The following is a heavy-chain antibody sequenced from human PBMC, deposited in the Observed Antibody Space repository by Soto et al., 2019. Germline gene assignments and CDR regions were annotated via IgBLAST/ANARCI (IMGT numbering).Heavy chain of an antibody. J-gene: IGHJ6*02. V-gene: IGHV3-23*01. Sequence: GGSLRLSCAASGFTFSSYAMSWVRQAPGKGLEWVSAISGSGGSTYYADSVKGRFTISRDNSKNTLYLQMNSLRAEDTAVYYCANLPVAGPHYYYYYGMDVWGQGTTVTVSS. CDR3: ANLPVAGPHYYYYYGMDV. D-gene: IGHD6-19*01. CDR2: ISGSGGST. CDR1: GFTFSSYA.